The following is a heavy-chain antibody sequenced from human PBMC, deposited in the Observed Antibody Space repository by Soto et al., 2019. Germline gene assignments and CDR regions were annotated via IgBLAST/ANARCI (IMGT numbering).Heavy chain of an antibody. CDR2: IYYSGST. J-gene: IGHJ6*02. V-gene: IGHV4-39*01. CDR1: AGSLSNSSYY. Sequence: PSETLSLTCTVSAGSLSNSSYYWGWIRQPPGKGLEWIGSIYYSGSTYYNPSLKSRVTISVDTSKNQFSLKLSSVTAADTAVYYCARRSDDFWSGYPGDYGMDVWGQGTTVT. D-gene: IGHD3-3*01. CDR3: ARRSDDFWSGYPGDYGMDV.